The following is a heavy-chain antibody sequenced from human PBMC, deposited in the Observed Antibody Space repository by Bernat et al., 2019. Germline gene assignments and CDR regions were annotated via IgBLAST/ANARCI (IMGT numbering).Heavy chain of an antibody. CDR3: AKDRSSGWTYFDY. V-gene: IGHV3-23*04. J-gene: IGHJ4*02. D-gene: IGHD6-19*01. Sequence: EVQLVESGGGLVQPGGSLRLSCVASGFTCSNYAMSWVRQAPGKGLECVSGITGSGGSTYYADSVKGRFTISRDNSKSTLYLQLNSLRAEDTAVYYCAKDRSSGWTYFDYWGQRTLVTVSA. CDR2: ITGSGGST. CDR1: GFTCSNYA.